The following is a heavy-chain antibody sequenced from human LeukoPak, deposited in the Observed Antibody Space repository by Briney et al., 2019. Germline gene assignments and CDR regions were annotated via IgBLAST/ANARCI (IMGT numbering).Heavy chain of an antibody. V-gene: IGHV4-39*01. CDR3: ARPRGEDFWAVMGAFDI. CDR2: IYYSGST. CDR1: GGSTSSSSYY. Sequence: SETLSLTCTVSGGSTSSSSYYWGWIRQPPGKGLEWIGSIYYSGSTYYNPSLKSRVTISVDTSKNQFSLKLSSVTAADTAVYYCARPRGEDFWAVMGAFDIWGQGTMVTVSS. J-gene: IGHJ3*02. D-gene: IGHD3/OR15-3a*01.